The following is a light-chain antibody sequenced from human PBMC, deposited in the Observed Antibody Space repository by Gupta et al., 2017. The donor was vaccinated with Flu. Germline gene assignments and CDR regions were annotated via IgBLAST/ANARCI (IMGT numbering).Light chain of an antibody. CDR1: QSVLYSSNNKSY. Sequence: NCKSSQSVLYSSNNKSYLAWYQQKPGQPPKLLIYCASTRESGVPDRFSGSGSGTDFTLTISSLQAEDVAVYYCQQYYSSPLTFGPGTKVEIK. J-gene: IGKJ3*01. CDR3: QQYYSSPLT. V-gene: IGKV4-1*01. CDR2: CAS.